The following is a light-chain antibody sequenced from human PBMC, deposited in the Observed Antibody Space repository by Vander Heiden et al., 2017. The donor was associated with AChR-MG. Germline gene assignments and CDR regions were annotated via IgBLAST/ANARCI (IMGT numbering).Light chain of an antibody. J-gene: IGLJ3*02. V-gene: IGLV1-47*01. CDR1: SSNIRNNY. CDR3: AAGDDSLSGVV. Sequence: SVLTQPPSASGTPGQRVTISCSGSSSNIRNNYVYWYQQVPGTAPKLLIYRNNRRPSGVPDRLSGSKSGTSASLAISGLRSDDEGDYYCAAGDDSLSGVVFGGGTKLTVL. CDR2: RNN.